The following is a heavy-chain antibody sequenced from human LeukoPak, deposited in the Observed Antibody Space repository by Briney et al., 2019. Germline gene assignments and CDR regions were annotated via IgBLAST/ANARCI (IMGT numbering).Heavy chain of an antibody. J-gene: IGHJ4*02. CDR1: GFTFSSYW. D-gene: IGHD3-3*01. Sequence: PGGSLRLSCAASGFTFSSYWMSWVRQAPGKGLERVANIKHDGSEKCYVDSVRGRFTISRDNTMNSLYLQMSSLRAEDTAVYYCATDRGWRTSGYYLYYFEYWGQGTLVTYSS. V-gene: IGHV3-7*01. CDR2: IKHDGSEK. CDR3: ATDRGWRTSGYYLYYFEY.